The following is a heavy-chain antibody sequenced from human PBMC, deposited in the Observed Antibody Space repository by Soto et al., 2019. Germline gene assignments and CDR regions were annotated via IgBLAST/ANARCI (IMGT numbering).Heavy chain of an antibody. CDR1: GFTFDDYA. CDR2: ISWNSGSI. D-gene: IGHD5-12*01. J-gene: IGHJ6*02. V-gene: IGHV3-9*01. CDR3: AKDITLRSRNYYGMDV. Sequence: SLRLSCAASGFTFDDYAMHWVRQAPGKGLEWVSGISWNSGSIGYADSAKGRFTISRDNAKNSLYLQMNSLRAEDTALYYCAKDITLRSRNYYGMDVWGQGTTVTVSS.